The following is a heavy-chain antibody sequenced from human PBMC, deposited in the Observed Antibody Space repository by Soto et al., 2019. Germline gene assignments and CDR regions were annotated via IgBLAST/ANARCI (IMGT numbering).Heavy chain of an antibody. Sequence: ASVKVSCKASGYTFTGYYMHWVRQAPGQGLEWMGWVNPNSGGTNYAQKFQGWVTMTRDTSISTAYMELSRLRSDDTAVYYCARDMRGCSSTSCYAFPKYYYYYMDVWGKGSTVTVSS. J-gene: IGHJ6*03. D-gene: IGHD2-2*01. CDR2: VNPNSGGT. V-gene: IGHV1-2*04. CDR1: GYTFTGYY. CDR3: ARDMRGCSSTSCYAFPKYYYYYMDV.